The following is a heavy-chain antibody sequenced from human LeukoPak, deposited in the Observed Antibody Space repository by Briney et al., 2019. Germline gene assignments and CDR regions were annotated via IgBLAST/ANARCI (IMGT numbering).Heavy chain of an antibody. CDR2: ISGSGGSR. D-gene: IGHD5-18*01. CDR1: GFTFSSYA. CDR3: AKDAGYSYGSRGFYFDY. Sequence: GGSLRFSCAASGFTFSSYAMSWVRQAPGKGLEWVSAISGSGGSRYYADSVKGRFTISRDNSQNTLYLQMNSLRAEDTAVYYCAKDAGYSYGSRGFYFDYWGQGTLVTVSS. J-gene: IGHJ4*02. V-gene: IGHV3-23*01.